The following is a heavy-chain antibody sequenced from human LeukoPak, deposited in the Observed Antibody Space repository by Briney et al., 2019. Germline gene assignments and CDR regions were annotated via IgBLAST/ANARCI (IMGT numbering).Heavy chain of an antibody. V-gene: IGHV4-59*01. D-gene: IGHD3-22*01. CDR3: AREADYYDSSGYFDY. CDR1: GGSISNYY. CDR2: IYYSGST. Sequence: SETLSLTCTVSGGSISNYYWSWIRQPPGKGLEWIGYIYYSGSTNYNPSLKSRVTISVDTSKNQFSLKLSSVTAADTAVYYCAREADYYDSSGYFDYWGQGTLVTVSS. J-gene: IGHJ4*02.